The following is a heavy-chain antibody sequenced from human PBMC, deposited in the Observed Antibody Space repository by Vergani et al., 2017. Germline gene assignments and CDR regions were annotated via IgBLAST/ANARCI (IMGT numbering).Heavy chain of an antibody. CDR3: AGAPGLSSGWYAGWFDL. CDR1: GYTFSAYY. Sequence: QVQLVQSGAEVKKSGASVKVSCKTSGYTFSAYYMHWVRQAPGKGLEWMGWFNCNSGGTKYAQKFEGRVTMTRDTSINTAYLDLSRLRSDDTAMYFCAGAPGLSSGWYAGWFDLWGQGTLVTVSS. J-gene: IGHJ5*02. V-gene: IGHV1-2*02. CDR2: FNCNSGGT. D-gene: IGHD6-19*01.